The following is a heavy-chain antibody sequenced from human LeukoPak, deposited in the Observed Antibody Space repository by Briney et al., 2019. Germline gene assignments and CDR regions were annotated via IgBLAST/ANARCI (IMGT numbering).Heavy chain of an antibody. CDR3: AKEPGATMIV. CDR2: KSYDGSNK. Sequence: GGSLRLSCAASGFTFNNYAMHWVRQAPGKGLEWVAVKSYDGSNKYYADSVKGRFTISRDNSKNTLYLQMNSLRAEDTAVYYCAKEPGATMIVWGQGTLVTVSS. J-gene: IGHJ4*02. D-gene: IGHD3-22*01. CDR1: GFTFNNYA. V-gene: IGHV3-30-3*01.